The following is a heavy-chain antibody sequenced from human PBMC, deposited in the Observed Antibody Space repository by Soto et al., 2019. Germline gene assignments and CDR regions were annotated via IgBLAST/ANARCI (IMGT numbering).Heavy chain of an antibody. CDR3: ATKPNGLYYFDY. D-gene: IGHD2-8*01. CDR2: IYSGGIT. V-gene: IGHV4-31*03. Sequence: QVQLQESGPGLVQPSQTLSLTCTVSGGSISSGGYYWSWIRQHPGKGLEWIGYIYSGGITYYNPSLKSRVTMSVDMSKNQFSLRLSSVTAADTAVYYCATKPNGLYYFDYWGQGTLVTVSS. J-gene: IGHJ4*02. CDR1: GGSISSGGYY.